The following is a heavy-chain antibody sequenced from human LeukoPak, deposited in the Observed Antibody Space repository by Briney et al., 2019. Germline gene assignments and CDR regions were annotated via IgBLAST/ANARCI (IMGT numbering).Heavy chain of an antibody. CDR1: GFTVSSNY. J-gene: IGHJ3*02. V-gene: IGHV3-66*01. CDR3: AKGITGTTRSAFDI. CDR2: IYSGGST. Sequence: GGSLRLSCAASGFTVSSNYMSWVRQAPGKGLEWVSIIYSGGSTYYADSVKGRFTISRDNSKNTLYLQMNSLRVEDTAVYYCAKGITGTTRSAFDIWGQGTMVTVSS. D-gene: IGHD1-7*01.